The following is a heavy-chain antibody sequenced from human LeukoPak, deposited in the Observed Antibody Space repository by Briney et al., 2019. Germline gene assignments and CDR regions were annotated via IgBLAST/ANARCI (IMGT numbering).Heavy chain of an antibody. V-gene: IGHV3-30*02. Sequence: GGSLRLSCAASGFTFSSYGMHWVRQAPGKGLEWVAFIRYDGSNKYYADSVKGRFTISRDNSKNTLYLQMNSLRAEDTAVYYCAKDRQLGATTFAFDIWGQGTMVTASS. CDR3: AKDRQLGATTFAFDI. J-gene: IGHJ3*02. D-gene: IGHD1-26*01. CDR1: GFTFSSYG. CDR2: IRYDGSNK.